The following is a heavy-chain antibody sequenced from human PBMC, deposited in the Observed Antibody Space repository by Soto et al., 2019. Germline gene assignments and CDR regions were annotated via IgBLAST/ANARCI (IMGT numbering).Heavy chain of an antibody. V-gene: IGHV1-8*01. J-gene: IGHJ4*02. Sequence: ASVKVSCKASGYTFTSYDINWVRQATGQGLEWMGWMNPNSGNTGYAQKFQGRVTMTRNTSTSTVYMELSSLRSEDTTVYYCARDQAGGLDYWGQGTLVTVSS. CDR1: GYTFTSYD. D-gene: IGHD2-8*02. CDR3: ARDQAGGLDY. CDR2: MNPNSGNT.